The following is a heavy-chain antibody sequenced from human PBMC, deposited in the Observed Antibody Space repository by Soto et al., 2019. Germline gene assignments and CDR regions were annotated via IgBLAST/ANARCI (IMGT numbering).Heavy chain of an antibody. V-gene: IGHV4-61*01. D-gene: IGHD5-18*01. CDR1: GGSVNSDSYY. CDR3: ACIFSGGYGYGFYYYGMDV. CDR2: LYYSGST. Sequence: SETLSLTCTVSGGSVNSDSYYWTWIRQPPGKRLEWIGSLYYSGSTNYNPSLKSRVTISVDTSKNQFSLKLGSVTAADTAVYYCACIFSGGYGYGFYYYGMDVWGQGTTVTVSS. J-gene: IGHJ6*02.